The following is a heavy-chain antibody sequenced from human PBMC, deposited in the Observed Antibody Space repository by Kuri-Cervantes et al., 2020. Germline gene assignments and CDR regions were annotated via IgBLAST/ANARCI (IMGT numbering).Heavy chain of an antibody. CDR2: INHRGST. Sequence: SETLSLTCAVYGGSFSGYYWSWIRQPPGKGLEWIGEINHRGSTNYNPSLRSRISISVGTSKNQISLNLSSVTAADTAIYYCAKQSRPRDPFFDYWGQGTLVTVSS. V-gene: IGHV4-34*01. CDR3: AKQSRPRDPFFDY. J-gene: IGHJ4*02. D-gene: IGHD6-6*01. CDR1: GGSFSGYY.